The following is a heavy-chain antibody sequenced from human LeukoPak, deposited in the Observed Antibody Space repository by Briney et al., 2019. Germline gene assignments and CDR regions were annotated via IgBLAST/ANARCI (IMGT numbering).Heavy chain of an antibody. CDR3: ARYRIAAADAFDI. V-gene: IGHV4-34*01. D-gene: IGHD6-13*01. CDR2: INHSGST. Sequence: SETLSLTCAVYGVSFSGYYWSWIRQPPGKGLEWIGEINHSGSTNYNPSLKSRVTISVDTSKNQFSLKLSSVTAADTAVYYCARYRIAAADAFDIWGQGTMVTVSS. CDR1: GVSFSGYY. J-gene: IGHJ3*02.